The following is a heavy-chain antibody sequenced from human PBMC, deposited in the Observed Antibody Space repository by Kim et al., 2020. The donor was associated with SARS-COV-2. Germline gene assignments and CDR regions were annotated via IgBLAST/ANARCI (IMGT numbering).Heavy chain of an antibody. CDR3: ARANGSGWYVFDY. V-gene: IGHV4-61*01. D-gene: IGHD6-19*01. CDR1: GGSVSSGSYY. CDR2: IYYSGST. J-gene: IGHJ4*02. Sequence: SETLSLTCTVSGGSVSSGSYYWSWIRQPPGKGLEWIGYIYYSGSTNYNPSLKSRVTISVDTSKNQFSLKLSSVTAADTAVYYCARANGSGWYVFDYWGRG.